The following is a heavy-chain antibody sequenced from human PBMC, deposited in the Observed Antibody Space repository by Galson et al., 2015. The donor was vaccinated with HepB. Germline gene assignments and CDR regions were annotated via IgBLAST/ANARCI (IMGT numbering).Heavy chain of an antibody. D-gene: IGHD1-26*01. CDR2: ISPVFGTA. Sequence: SVKVSCKASGGTFSTYVINWIRQAPGQGPEWMGDISPVFGTANYAQKFQGRVTITADESTSTAYMQMTSLRSEDTAVYYCAREGAVHSPWFDLWGQGTLVTVSS. V-gene: IGHV1-69*13. CDR1: GGTFSTYV. J-gene: IGHJ5*02. CDR3: AREGAVHSPWFDL.